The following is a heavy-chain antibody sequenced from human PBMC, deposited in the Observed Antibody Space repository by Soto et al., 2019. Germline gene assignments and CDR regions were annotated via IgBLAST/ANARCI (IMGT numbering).Heavy chain of an antibody. CDR2: INPILGNT. Sequence: GASVKVSCKASGYTFTSYYMHWVRQAPGQGLEWMGIINPILGNTTYAQKFQGRVTITRDKSTSTAYMELSSLRSEDTAAYYCARDKGEITIFGVVPQYWFDPWGQGTLVTVSS. V-gene: IGHV1-46*01. CDR1: GYTFTSYY. J-gene: IGHJ5*02. D-gene: IGHD3-3*01. CDR3: ARDKGEITIFGVVPQYWFDP.